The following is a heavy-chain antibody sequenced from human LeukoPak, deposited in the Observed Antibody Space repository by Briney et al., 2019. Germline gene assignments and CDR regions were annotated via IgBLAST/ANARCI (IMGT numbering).Heavy chain of an antibody. Sequence: PGGSLRLSCAASGFTFSSNAMSWVRQAPGKGLEWDSLLSGRGRHASYTDSVKGRFTISRDNSKNMLYLQMNSLRAEDTAVYYCAKYLGINGYFDYWGQGTLVTVSS. CDR1: GFTFSSNA. V-gene: IGHV3-23*01. J-gene: IGHJ4*02. D-gene: IGHD3-22*01. CDR2: LSGRGRHA. CDR3: AKYLGINGYFDY.